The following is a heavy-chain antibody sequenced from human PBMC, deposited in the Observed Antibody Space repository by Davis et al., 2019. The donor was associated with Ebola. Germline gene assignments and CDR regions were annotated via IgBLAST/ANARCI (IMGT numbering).Heavy chain of an antibody. CDR2: IKQDGSEK. J-gene: IGHJ4*02. D-gene: IGHD2-8*01. Sequence: GESLKISCAASGFTFNDYTMNWVRQAPGKGLEWVANIKQDGSEKYYVDSVKGRFTISRDNAKNSLYLQMNSLRAEDTAVYYCARDTCKWCMIPEGVGYWGQGTLVTVSS. V-gene: IGHV3-7*01. CDR3: ARDTCKWCMIPEGVGY. CDR1: GFTFNDYT.